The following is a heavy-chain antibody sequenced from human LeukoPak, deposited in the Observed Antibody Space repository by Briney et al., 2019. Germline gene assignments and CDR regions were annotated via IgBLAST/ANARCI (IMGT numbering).Heavy chain of an antibody. D-gene: IGHD3-10*01. CDR3: ARDLGELLNWFDP. J-gene: IGHJ5*02. CDR1: GYTFTSYD. V-gene: IGHV1-8*01. Sequence: ASVKVSCKASGYTFTSYDINWVRQATGQGLEWMGWMNPNSGNTGYAQKFQGRVTMTRNTSISTAYMELSSLRSEDTAVYHCARDLGELLNWFDPWGQGTLVTVSS. CDR2: MNPNSGNT.